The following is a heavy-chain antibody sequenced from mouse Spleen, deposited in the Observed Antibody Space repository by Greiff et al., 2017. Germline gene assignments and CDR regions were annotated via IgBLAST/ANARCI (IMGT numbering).Heavy chain of an antibody. V-gene: IGHV14-4*02. Sequence: VQLQQSGAELVRSGASVKLSCTASGFNIKDYYMHWVKQRPEQGLEWIGWIDPENGDTEYAPKFQGKATMTADTSSNTAYLHLSSLTSEDTAVYYCKIYYPYAMDYWGQGTSVTVSS. CDR1: GFNIKDYY. CDR2: IDPENGDT. J-gene: IGHJ4*01. CDR3: KIYYPYAMDY. D-gene: IGHD1-1*01.